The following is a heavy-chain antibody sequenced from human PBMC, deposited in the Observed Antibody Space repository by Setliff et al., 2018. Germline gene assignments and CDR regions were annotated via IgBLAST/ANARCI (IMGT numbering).Heavy chain of an antibody. CDR2: IYYSGST. D-gene: IGHD6-19*01. V-gene: IGHV4-59*01. J-gene: IGHJ3*01. CDR3: ARDGLEQWLY. Sequence: KSSETLSLTCTVSGGSISSYYWSWIRQPPGKGLEWIGYIYYSGSTNYNPSLKSRVTISVDTSKNQFSLKLSSVTAADTAVYYCARDGLEQWLYWGQGTMVTVSS. CDR1: GGSISSYY.